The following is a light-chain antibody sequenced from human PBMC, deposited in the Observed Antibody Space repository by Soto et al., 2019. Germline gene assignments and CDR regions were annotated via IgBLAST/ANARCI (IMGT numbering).Light chain of an antibody. CDR2: DVS. J-gene: IGLJ2*01. Sequence: QSALTQPRSVSGSPGQSVTISCTGSSSDVGGYNYVSWYQQHPGKAPKVMIYDVSNRPSGVPDRFSGSKSGNTASLTISGLQAEDEADYYCCSYAGTYTVGVFGGGTQLTVL. CDR1: SSDVGGYNY. CDR3: CSYAGTYTVGV. V-gene: IGLV2-11*01.